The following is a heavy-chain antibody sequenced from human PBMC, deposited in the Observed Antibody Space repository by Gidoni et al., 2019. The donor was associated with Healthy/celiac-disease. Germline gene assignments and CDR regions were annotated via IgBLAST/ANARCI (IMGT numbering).Heavy chain of an antibody. Sequence: QVQLVESGGGVVQPGRSLRLSCAASGCTFSSYDMHWVRQAPGKGLEWVAVISYDGSNKYYADSVKGRFTISRDNSKNTLYLQMNSLRAEDTAVYYCARGADYDFWSGYYSPILFDYWGQGTLVTVSS. CDR1: GCTFSSYD. CDR2: ISYDGSNK. V-gene: IGHV3-30-3*01. D-gene: IGHD3-3*01. CDR3: ARGADYDFWSGYYSPILFDY. J-gene: IGHJ4*02.